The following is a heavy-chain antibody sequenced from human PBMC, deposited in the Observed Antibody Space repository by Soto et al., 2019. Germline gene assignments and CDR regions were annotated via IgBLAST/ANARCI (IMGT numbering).Heavy chain of an antibody. CDR1: GGSISRYY. CDR3: ARAGPYCISTSCYDAFDI. Sequence: SETLSLTCTVSGGSISRYYWSWIRQPPGKGLEWIGYIYYTGSTNYNPSLKNRVTISVDTSKNQFSLKLSSVTAADTAVYYCARAGPYCISTSCYDAFDIWGQGTMVTVS. CDR2: IYYTGST. V-gene: IGHV4-59*01. J-gene: IGHJ3*02. D-gene: IGHD2-2*01.